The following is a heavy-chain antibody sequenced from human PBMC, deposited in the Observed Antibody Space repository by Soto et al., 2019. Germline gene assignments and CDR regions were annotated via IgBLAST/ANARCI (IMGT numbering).Heavy chain of an antibody. D-gene: IGHD2-8*01. V-gene: IGHV3-30*18. Sequence: PGGSLRLSCVASGFTFSPYGMHWVRQAPGRGLEWVAFISYEGTNKLYPDSVKGRFTISRDNSKNTVFLQMNSLGDEDTAVYYCAKDSAGDTNHHYYGLDVRGQGTTVTVSS. J-gene: IGHJ6*02. CDR3: AKDSAGDTNHHYYGLDV. CDR1: GFTFSPYG. CDR2: ISYEGTNK.